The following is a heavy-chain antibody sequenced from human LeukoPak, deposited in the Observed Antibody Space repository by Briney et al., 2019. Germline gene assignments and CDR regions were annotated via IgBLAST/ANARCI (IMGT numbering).Heavy chain of an antibody. CDR1: GGTFSSYA. Sequence: SVKVSCKASGGTFSSYAISWVRQAPGQGLGWMGRIIPILGIANYARKFQGRVTITADKSTSTAYMELSSLRSEDTAVYYCARAGSGYLIKKYNWFDPWGQGTLVTVSS. J-gene: IGHJ5*02. CDR2: IIPILGIA. V-gene: IGHV1-69*04. CDR3: ARAGSGYLIKKYNWFDP. D-gene: IGHD5-12*01.